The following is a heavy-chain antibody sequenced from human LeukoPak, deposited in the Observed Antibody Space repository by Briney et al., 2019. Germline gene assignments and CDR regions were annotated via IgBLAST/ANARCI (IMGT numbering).Heavy chain of an antibody. CDR3: VRDSDADRDAFDI. J-gene: IGHJ3*02. CDR1: GDSVSSNSVA. V-gene: IGHV6-1*01. CDR2: TYYRSKRYN. Sequence: SQTLSLTCAISGDSVSSNSVAWHWIRQSPSRGLEWLGRTYYRSKRYNDYAVSVKSRITINPDTSKNQYSLHLNSVTPEDTAVYYCVRDSDADRDAFDIWGQGTMVTVSS.